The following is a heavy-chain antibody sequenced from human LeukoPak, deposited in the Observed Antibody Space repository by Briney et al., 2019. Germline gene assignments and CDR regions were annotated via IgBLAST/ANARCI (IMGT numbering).Heavy chain of an antibody. V-gene: IGHV1-2*02. CDR2: VNPSSGAT. J-gene: IGHJ4*02. D-gene: IGHD5-18*01. CDR3: AGRPDTAMVPIFDY. CDR1: GYIFTGYY. Sequence: GASVKVSCKASGYIFTGYYIHWVRQAPGQGLEWMGWVNPSSGATNCAQKFQGRVTMIGDTSISTAYLEVSRLSFDDTAVYFCAGRPDTAMVPIFDYWGQGTLVTISS.